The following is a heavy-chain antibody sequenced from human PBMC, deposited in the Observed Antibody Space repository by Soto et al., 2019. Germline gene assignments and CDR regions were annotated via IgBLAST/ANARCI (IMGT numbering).Heavy chain of an antibody. V-gene: IGHV3-21*01. J-gene: IGHJ5*02. CDR1: GFTFSSYS. CDR3: ARDLSGMITFGGVIPGPWWFDP. D-gene: IGHD3-16*02. CDR2: ISSSSSYI. Sequence: EVQLVESGGGLVKPGGSLRLSCAASGFTFSSYSMNWVRQAPGKGLEWVSSISSSSSYIYYADSVKGRFTISRDNAKNSLYLQMNSLRAEDTAVYYCARDLSGMITFGGVIPGPWWFDPWGQGTLVTVSS.